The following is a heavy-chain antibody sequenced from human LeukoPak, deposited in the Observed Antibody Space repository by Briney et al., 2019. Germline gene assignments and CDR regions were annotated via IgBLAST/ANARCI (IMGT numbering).Heavy chain of an antibody. J-gene: IGHJ4*02. CDR3: AKIISPQWLGPFDY. D-gene: IGHD5-12*01. CDR1: GSTFSSYW. V-gene: IGHV3-74*01. Sequence: PGGSLRLSCAASGSTFSSYWMHWVRQAPGKGLVWVSRINSDGSSTSYADSVKGRFTISRDNAKNTLYLQMNSLRAEDTAVYYCAKIISPQWLGPFDYWGQGTLVTVSS. CDR2: INSDGSST.